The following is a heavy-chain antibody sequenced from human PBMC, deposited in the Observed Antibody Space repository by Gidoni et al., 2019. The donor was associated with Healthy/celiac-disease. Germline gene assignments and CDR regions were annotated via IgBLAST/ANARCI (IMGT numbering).Heavy chain of an antibody. CDR2: MRSKAYGGTT. CDR3: VARFWSPGPADY. CDR1: GFTLGDYA. D-gene: IGHD3-3*01. Sequence: EVQLVESGGGLVQPGRSLRLSCTASGFTLGDYAMSWFRQAPGKGLEWVGFMRSKAYGGTTEYAASVKGRFTISRDDSKSIAYLQMNSLKTEDTAVYYCVARFWSPGPADYWGQGTLVTVSS. V-gene: IGHV3-49*03. J-gene: IGHJ4*02.